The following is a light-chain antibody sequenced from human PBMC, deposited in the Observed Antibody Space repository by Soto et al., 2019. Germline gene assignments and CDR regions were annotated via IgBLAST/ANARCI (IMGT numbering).Light chain of an antibody. CDR2: GAS. Sequence: EIVMTHSPATLSVSPGERATLSCRASQSVSNNLAWHQQKPGQAPRLLIYGASTRATAIQARLSGSGSGTEFTLTISSLQSEDFAVYFCQQYDNWPYTFGQGTKVDIK. J-gene: IGKJ2*01. CDR3: QQYDNWPYT. V-gene: IGKV3-15*01. CDR1: QSVSNN.